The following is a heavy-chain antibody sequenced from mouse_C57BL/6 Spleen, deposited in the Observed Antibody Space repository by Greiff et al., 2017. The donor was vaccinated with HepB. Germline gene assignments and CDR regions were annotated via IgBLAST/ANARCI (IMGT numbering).Heavy chain of an antibody. CDR3: ARDYDGYLDY. J-gene: IGHJ4*01. V-gene: IGHV1-81*01. D-gene: IGHD2-3*01. CDR2: IYPRSGNT. CDR1: GYTFTSYG. Sequence: QVQLQQSGAELARPGASVKLSCKASGYTFTSYGISWVKQSTGQGLEWIGEIYPRSGNTYYNEKFKGKATLTADKSSSTAYMELRSLTSEDSAVYFCARDYDGYLDYWGQGTSVTVSS.